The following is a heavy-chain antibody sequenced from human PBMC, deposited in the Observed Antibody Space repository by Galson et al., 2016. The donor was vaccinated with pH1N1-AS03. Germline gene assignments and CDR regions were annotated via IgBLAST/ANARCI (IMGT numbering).Heavy chain of an antibody. CDR3: ARGVRVDCGRELCYSGMDV. D-gene: IGHD2-21*01. CDR2: MDSSGRK. Sequence: LSLTCSVSGGSISGNFWTWIRQPAGEGLEWIGRMDSSGRKNYNSSLESRVTMSMDTSKNQFSLELNSVTAADTAIYYCARGVRVDCGRELCYSGMDVWGQGATVTVSS. V-gene: IGHV4-4*07. CDR1: GGSISGNF. J-gene: IGHJ6*02.